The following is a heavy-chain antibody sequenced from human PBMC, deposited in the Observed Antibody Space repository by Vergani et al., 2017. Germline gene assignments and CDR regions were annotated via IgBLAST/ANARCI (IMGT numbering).Heavy chain of an antibody. CDR3: ATLLTGGIDY. J-gene: IGHJ4*02. CDR1: GYSISSGYS. D-gene: IGHD3-16*01. CDR2: IDHSGTT. V-gene: IGHV4-38-2*01. Sequence: QVQLQESGPGLVKPSETMSLTCGVSGYSISSGYSWVWIRQPPRKGLEWIGSIDHSGTTSYNASLKSRVTISVETYKNQFSLRLRSVTAADTAVYYCATLLTGGIDYWGQGTLVTVSS.